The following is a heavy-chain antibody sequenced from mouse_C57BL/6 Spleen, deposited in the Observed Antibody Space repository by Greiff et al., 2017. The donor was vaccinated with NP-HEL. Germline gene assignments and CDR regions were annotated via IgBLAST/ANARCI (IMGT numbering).Heavy chain of an antibody. CDR3: ARSIYDGYYGAY. V-gene: IGHV1-20*01. D-gene: IGHD2-3*01. Sequence: VQLKESGPELVKPGDSVKISCKASGYSFTGYFMNWVMQSHGKSLEWIGRINPYNGDTFYNQKFKGKATLTVDKSSSTAYMELRSLTSEDSAVYYCARSIYDGYYGAYWGQGTLVTVSA. J-gene: IGHJ3*01. CDR2: INPYNGDT. CDR1: GYSFTGYF.